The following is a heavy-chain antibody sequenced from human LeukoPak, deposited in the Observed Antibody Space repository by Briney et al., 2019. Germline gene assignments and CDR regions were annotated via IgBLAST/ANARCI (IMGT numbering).Heavy chain of an antibody. Sequence: GGSLRLSCAASGFTFSSYSMNWVRQAPGKGLEWVSSISSSSTYIYYADSVKGRFTISRDNAKNSLYLQMNSLRAEDTAVYYCAGELHYYYGVDVWGQGTTVTVSS. CDR3: AGELHYYYGVDV. CDR2: ISSSSTYI. J-gene: IGHJ6*02. CDR1: GFTFSSYS. V-gene: IGHV3-21*01. D-gene: IGHD4-11*01.